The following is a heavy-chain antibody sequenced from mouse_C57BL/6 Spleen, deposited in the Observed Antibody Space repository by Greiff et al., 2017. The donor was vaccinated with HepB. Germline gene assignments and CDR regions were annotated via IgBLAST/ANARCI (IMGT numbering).Heavy chain of an antibody. J-gene: IGHJ4*01. CDR3: ARHERRGTAQARAMDY. CDR1: GYTFTEYT. D-gene: IGHD3-1*01. V-gene: IGHV1-62-2*01. CDR2: FYPGSGSI. Sequence: QVQLKESGAELVKPGASVKLSCKASGYTFTEYTIHWVKQRPGQGLEWIGWFYPGSGSIKYNEKFKDKATLTADKSSSTVYMELSRLTSEDSAVYFCARHERRGTAQARAMDYWGQGTSVTVSS.